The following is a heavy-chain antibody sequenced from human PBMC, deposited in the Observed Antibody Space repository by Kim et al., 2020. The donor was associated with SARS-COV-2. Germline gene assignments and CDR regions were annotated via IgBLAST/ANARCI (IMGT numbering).Heavy chain of an antibody. J-gene: IGHJ6*02. Sequence: SETLSLTCTVSGGSISSYYWSWIRQPPGKGLEWIGYIYYSGSTNYNPSLKSRVTISVDTSKNQFSLKLSSVTAADTAVYYCARWRYYYGMDVWGQGTTVTVSS. V-gene: IGHV4-59*13. CDR3: ARWRYYYGMDV. CDR1: GGSISSYY. CDR2: IYYSGST.